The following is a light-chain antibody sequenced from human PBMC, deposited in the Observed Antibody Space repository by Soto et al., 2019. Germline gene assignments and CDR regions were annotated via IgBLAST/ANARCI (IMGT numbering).Light chain of an antibody. CDR2: GAS. V-gene: IGKV3-15*01. CDR3: QQYNSWPPFT. CDR1: QSVSSN. J-gene: IGKJ3*01. Sequence: EIDMAQPGATLSCSNGLSTTLSCMASQSVSSNLAWYQQKPGQAPRLLIYGASTRATGIPARFSGSGSGTEFTLTISSLQSEHFAIYYCQQYNSWPPFTFGPGTNVDIK.